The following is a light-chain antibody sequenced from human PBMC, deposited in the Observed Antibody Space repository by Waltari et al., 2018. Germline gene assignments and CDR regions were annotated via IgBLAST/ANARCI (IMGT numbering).Light chain of an antibody. J-gene: IGLJ2*01. Sequence: QSVLTQPPSVSGAPGQRVTISCTGSSSNLGAGYDVHWYPQPPGTAPKPPLYCNSDRPSGVPDRFSGSKSGTASSVAITGLQAEDEADYYCQSYDSSLSGSRVFGGGTKLTVL. CDR3: QSYDSSLSGSRV. CDR1: SSNLGAGYD. V-gene: IGLV1-40*01. CDR2: CNS.